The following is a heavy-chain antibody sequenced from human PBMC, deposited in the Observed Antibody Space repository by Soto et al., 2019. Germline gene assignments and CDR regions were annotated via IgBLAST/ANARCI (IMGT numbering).Heavy chain of an antibody. CDR2: INHSGST. J-gene: IGHJ4*02. CDR1: GGSFSGYY. Sequence: TSETLSLTCAVYGGSFSGYYWSWIRQPPGKGLEWIGEINHSGSTNYNPSLKSRVTISVDTSKNQFSLKLSSVTAADTAVYYCARSSITMVRGVRYDYWGQGTLVTVSS. D-gene: IGHD3-10*01. CDR3: ARSSITMVRGVRYDY. V-gene: IGHV4-34*01.